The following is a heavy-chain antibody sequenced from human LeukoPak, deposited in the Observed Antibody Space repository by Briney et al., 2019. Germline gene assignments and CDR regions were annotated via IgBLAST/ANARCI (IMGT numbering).Heavy chain of an antibody. D-gene: IGHD3-10*01. CDR3: ATAYYGHAFDI. V-gene: IGHV3-23*01. CDR1: GFTFSIYA. J-gene: IGHJ3*02. CDR2: ITGSGISA. Sequence: GGSLRLSCAASGFTFSIYAMSWVRQAPGKGLEWASGITGSGISAYYAESVKGRFTITRDNSKNTLFLQMSGLGADDTAVYYCATAYYGHAFDIWGQGTLVTVSS.